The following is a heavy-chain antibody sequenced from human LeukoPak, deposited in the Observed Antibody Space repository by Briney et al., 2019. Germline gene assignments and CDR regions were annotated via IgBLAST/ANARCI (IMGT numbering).Heavy chain of an antibody. CDR1: GHTFTSYD. V-gene: IGHV1-8*03. J-gene: IGHJ6*03. CDR2: MNPNSGNT. D-gene: IGHD3-3*01. CDR3: ARGPYYDFWSGSGYYYYYMDV. Sequence: GASVKVSCKASGHTFTSYDFNWVRQATGQGLEWMGWMNPNSGNTGYVQKFQGRVTITRNTSISTAYMELSSLRSEDTAVYDCARGPYYDFWSGSGYYYYYMDVWGKGTTVTVSS.